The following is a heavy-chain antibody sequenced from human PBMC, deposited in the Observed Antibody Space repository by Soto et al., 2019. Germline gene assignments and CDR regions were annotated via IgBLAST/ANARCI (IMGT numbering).Heavy chain of an antibody. CDR3: ARGPELIVATISLYFDY. V-gene: IGHV1-69*13. D-gene: IGHD5-12*01. Sequence: ASVKVSCKASGGTFSSYAISWVRQAPGQRLEWMGGIIPIFGTANYAQKFQGRVTITADESTSTAYMELSSLRSEDTAVYYCARGPELIVATISLYFDYWGQGTLVTVSS. CDR1: GGTFSSYA. J-gene: IGHJ4*02. CDR2: IIPIFGTA.